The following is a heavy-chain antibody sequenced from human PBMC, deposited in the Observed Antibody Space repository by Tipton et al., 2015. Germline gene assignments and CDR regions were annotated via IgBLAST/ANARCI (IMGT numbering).Heavy chain of an antibody. CDR1: GYSFSNYW. CDR2: IYPGDSHT. Sequence: QLVQSGAEVKKPGESLKISCKGSGYSFSNYWIGWVRQMPGKGLEWMGIIYPGDSHTRYNPSFQGQVTISADKSISTAYLQWSSLKASDTGMYYCARHDYGDYNFYFYGMDVWGQGTTVTVSS. V-gene: IGHV5-51*01. CDR3: ARHDYGDYNFYFYGMDV. J-gene: IGHJ6*02. D-gene: IGHD4-17*01.